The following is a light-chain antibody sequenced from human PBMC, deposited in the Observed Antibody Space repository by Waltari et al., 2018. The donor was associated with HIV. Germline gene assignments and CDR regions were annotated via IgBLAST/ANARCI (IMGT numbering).Light chain of an antibody. V-gene: IGLV3-1*01. J-gene: IGLJ1*01. CDR3: QAWDSSTFDI. Sequence: SYVLTQPPSVSVSPGQTATITCPGGQCGSKYVCWYQQKPGQSPVLVIHHDSKRPSGIPLLYSGSNSENTATLTISGTQAMDESDYYFQAWDSSTFDIYGTGTKVTVL. CDR1: QCGSKY. CDR2: HDS.